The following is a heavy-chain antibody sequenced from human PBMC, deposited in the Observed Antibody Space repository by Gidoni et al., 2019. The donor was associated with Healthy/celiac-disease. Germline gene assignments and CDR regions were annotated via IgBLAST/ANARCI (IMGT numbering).Heavy chain of an antibody. CDR1: GGTFSSYA. J-gene: IGHJ6*03. Sequence: QVQLVQSGAEVKKPGSSVKVSCKASGGTFSSYAISWVRQAPGQGLEWMGGIIPIFGTANYAQKFQGRVTITADKSTSTAYMELSSLRSEDTAVYYCARDASSKHSRYCSSTSCYYYYMDVWGKGTTVTVSS. CDR3: ARDASSKHSRYCSSTSCYYYYMDV. D-gene: IGHD2-2*01. CDR2: IIPIFGTA. V-gene: IGHV1-69*06.